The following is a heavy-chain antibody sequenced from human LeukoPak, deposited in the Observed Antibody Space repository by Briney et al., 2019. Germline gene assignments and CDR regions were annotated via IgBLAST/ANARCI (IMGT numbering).Heavy chain of an antibody. J-gene: IGHJ6*03. V-gene: IGHV4-61*02. CDR2: IYTSGST. Sequence: SETLSLTCTVSGGSISSGGYYWSWIRQPAGKGLEWIGRIYTSGSTNYNPSLKSRVTISVDTSKNQFSLKLSSVTAADTAVYFCARCKTNRLPTYWSYYMDVWGKGTTVTISS. CDR1: GGSISSGGYY. D-gene: IGHD2-8*01. CDR3: ARCKTNRLPTYWSYYMDV.